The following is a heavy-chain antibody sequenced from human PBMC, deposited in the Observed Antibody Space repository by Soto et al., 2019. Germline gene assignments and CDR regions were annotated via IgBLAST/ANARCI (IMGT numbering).Heavy chain of an antibody. CDR3: AKDRRRYCSSTSCPVDY. CDR2: ISGSGGST. V-gene: IGHV3-23*01. Sequence: GGSLRLSCAASGFTFSSYAMSWVRQAPGKGLEWVSAISGSGGSTYYADSVKGRFTISRDNSKNTLYLQMNSLRAEDTAVYYCAKDRRRYCSSTSCPVDYWGQGTLATVSS. CDR1: GFTFSSYA. J-gene: IGHJ4*02. D-gene: IGHD2-2*01.